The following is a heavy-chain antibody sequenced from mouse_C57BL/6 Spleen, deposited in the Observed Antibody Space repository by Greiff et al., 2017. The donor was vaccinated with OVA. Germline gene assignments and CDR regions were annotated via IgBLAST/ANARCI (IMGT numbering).Heavy chain of an antibody. CDR1: GYTFTSYW. CDR3: ARSYYGYDGGFAY. Sequence: QVQLQQPGAELVRPGSSVKLSCKASGYTFTSYWMDWVKQRPGQGLEWIGNIYPSDSETHYNQKFKDKATLTVDKSSSTAYMQLSSLTSEDSAVYYCARSYYGYDGGFAYWGQGTLGTVSA. CDR2: IYPSDSET. J-gene: IGHJ3*01. V-gene: IGHV1-61*01. D-gene: IGHD2-9*01.